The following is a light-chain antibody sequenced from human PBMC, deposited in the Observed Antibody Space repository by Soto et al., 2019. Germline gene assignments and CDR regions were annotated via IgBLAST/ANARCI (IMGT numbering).Light chain of an antibody. Sequence: DIQMTQSPSSLSASVGDRFTISCRTSQSVTTFLNWYQQKPGEAPKLLIYRASTLQTGIPSRFSGSGYGADFVLTISSLQPEDFATYYCQQSYNYHRTFSLGTKVDIK. CDR1: QSVTTF. CDR3: QQSYNYHRT. V-gene: IGKV1-39*01. CDR2: RAS. J-gene: IGKJ1*01.